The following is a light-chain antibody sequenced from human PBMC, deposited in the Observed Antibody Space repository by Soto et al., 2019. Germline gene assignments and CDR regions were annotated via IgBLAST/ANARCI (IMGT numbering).Light chain of an antibody. CDR3: QQRYDWPWT. Sequence: IVLTQSPAIMSLSPGESASLSCRASQSVSDFLAWYQQKPGQAPRLLIYDVSKRATGIPARFSGSGSGTDFTLTISSLEPEDVAVYFCQQRYDWPWTFGLGTKVEI. J-gene: IGKJ1*01. V-gene: IGKV3-11*01. CDR2: DVS. CDR1: QSVSDF.